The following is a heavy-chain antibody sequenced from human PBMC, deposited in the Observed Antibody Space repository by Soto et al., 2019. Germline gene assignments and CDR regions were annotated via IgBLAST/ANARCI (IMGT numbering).Heavy chain of an antibody. CDR2: IRGKANSYAT. Sequence: EVQLVESGGGLVQPGGSLKLSCAASGFTFSGSAMHWVRQASGKGLEWVGRIRGKANSYATAYAASVKGRFTISRDDSKNMAYLKMNSLKTEDTAVYYCTTHPGYSHGFWYWGQGTLVTVSS. V-gene: IGHV3-73*02. D-gene: IGHD6-13*01. J-gene: IGHJ4*02. CDR1: GFTFSGSA. CDR3: TTHPGYSHGFWY.